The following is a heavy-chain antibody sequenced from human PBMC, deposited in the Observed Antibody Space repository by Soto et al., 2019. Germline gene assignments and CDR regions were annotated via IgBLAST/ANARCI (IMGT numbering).Heavy chain of an antibody. V-gene: IGHV4-31*03. CDR3: ARDHRVVAEEEVHYYGMDV. CDR1: GGSISSDNSY. D-gene: IGHD2-2*01. J-gene: IGHJ6*02. CDR2: IFYSGST. Sequence: QVQLQESGPGLVKPSQTLSLICTVSGGSISSDNSYWSWIRQHPGKGLEWIGYIFYSGSTYYNPPHRSRVTISVDTSKNHFSLKVKSLTAAVTVVYYCARDHRVVAEEEVHYYGMDVCGQWTTVTVSS.